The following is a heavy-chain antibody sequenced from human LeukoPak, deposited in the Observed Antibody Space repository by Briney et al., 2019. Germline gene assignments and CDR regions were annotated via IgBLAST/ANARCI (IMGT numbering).Heavy chain of an antibody. J-gene: IGHJ3*02. CDR2: ISSSSTYI. Sequence: GESLRLSCAASGFTLSGYSMSWVHQAPGKGLEWVSSISSSSTYIYYADSVKGRFTISRDNAKKSLYLQMNNLRAEDTAVYYCARGYSRAAFDIWGQGTMVTVSS. CDR1: GFTLSGYS. D-gene: IGHD2-15*01. CDR3: ARGYSRAAFDI. V-gene: IGHV3-21*04.